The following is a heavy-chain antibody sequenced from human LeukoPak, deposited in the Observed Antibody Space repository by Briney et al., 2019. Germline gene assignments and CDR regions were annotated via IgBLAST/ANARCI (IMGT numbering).Heavy chain of an antibody. CDR1: GFTFSSYA. CDR2: ISGSGGST. V-gene: IGHV3-23*01. Sequence: GGSLRLSCAASGFTFSSYAMSWVRQAPGKGLEWVSAISGSGGSTYYADSVKGWFTISRDNSTNTLYLQMNSLRAEDTAVYYCAKTPGVGDIVDPNAFDIWGQGTMVTVSS. CDR3: AKTPGVGDIVDPNAFDI. J-gene: IGHJ3*02. D-gene: IGHD2-21*01.